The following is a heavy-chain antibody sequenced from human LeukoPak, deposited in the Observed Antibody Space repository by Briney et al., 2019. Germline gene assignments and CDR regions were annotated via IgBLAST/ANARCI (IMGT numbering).Heavy chain of an antibody. V-gene: IGHV1-24*01. D-gene: IGHD6-19*01. CDR2: FDPEDGET. Sequence: ASVKVSCKVSGYTLTELSMHWVRQAPGKGLEWMGRFDPEDGETIYAQKFQGRVTMTEDTSTNTAYMELRSLRSDDTAVYYCARVGYSSGSDIWGQGTMVTVSS. CDR1: GYTLTELS. CDR3: ARVGYSSGSDI. J-gene: IGHJ3*02.